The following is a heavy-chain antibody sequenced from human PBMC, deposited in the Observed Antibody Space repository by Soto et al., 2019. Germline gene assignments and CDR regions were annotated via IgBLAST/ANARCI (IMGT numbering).Heavy chain of an antibody. J-gene: IGHJ4*02. CDR1: GFTFSIYW. V-gene: IGHV3-7*04. Sequence: PGGSLRLSCAASGFTFSIYWMSWVRQAPGKGLEWVANIKEDGSERYYVDSVKGRFTISRDNAKSSLYLQMNSLRAEDTAVYYCARATGADKEDYWGQGTLVTVSS. CDR2: IKEDGSER. CDR3: ARATGADKEDY. D-gene: IGHD3-10*01.